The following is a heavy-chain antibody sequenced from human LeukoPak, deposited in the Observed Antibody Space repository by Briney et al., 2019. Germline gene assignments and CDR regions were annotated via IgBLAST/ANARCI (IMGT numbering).Heavy chain of an antibody. D-gene: IGHD3-16*01. V-gene: IGHV1-69*08. CDR3: SGDLNWHHDS. Sequence: SVKVPCKASGGTFGSYTINWVRQAPGQGLEWMGRSIPIFDRTNYARNFQGRVTITADKSTTTVYMELTSLRSDDTAVYYWSGDLNWHHDSWGQGTLVTVSS. CDR2: SIPIFDRT. J-gene: IGHJ5*02. CDR1: GGTFGSYT.